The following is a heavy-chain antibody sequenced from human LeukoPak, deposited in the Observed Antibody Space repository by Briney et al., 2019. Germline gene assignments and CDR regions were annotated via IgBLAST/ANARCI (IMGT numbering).Heavy chain of an antibody. CDR3: ARDPVGYSYGTTYYYYYMDV. D-gene: IGHD5-18*01. Sequence: ASVKVSCKASGGTFSSYAISWVRQAPGQGLEWMGGIIPIFGTANYAQKFQGRVTITADESTSTAYMELSSLRSEDTAVYYCARDPVGYSYGTTYYYYYMDVWGKGTTVTVSS. CDR2: IIPIFGTA. CDR1: GGTFSSYA. J-gene: IGHJ6*03. V-gene: IGHV1-69*13.